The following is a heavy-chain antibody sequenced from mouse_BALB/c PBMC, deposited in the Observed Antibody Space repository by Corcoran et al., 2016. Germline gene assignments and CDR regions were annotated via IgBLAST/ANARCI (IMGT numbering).Heavy chain of an antibody. J-gene: IGHJ1*01. V-gene: IGHV14-3*02. CDR2: IDPANGNT. CDR1: GFNIKDTY. CDR3: ANWDWYFDV. Sequence: EVQLQQSGAELVKPGASVKLSCTASGFNIKDTYMHWVKQRPEQGLEWIGRIDPANGNTKYDPKFQGKATITADTSSNTAYLQLSSLKSEDTAVYYCANWDWYFDVGGAGTTVTVSS. D-gene: IGHD4-1*01.